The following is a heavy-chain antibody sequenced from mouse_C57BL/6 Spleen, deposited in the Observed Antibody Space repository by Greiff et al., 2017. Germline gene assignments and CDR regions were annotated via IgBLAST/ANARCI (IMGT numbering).Heavy chain of an antibody. CDR2: IRSKSSNDAT. CDR1: GFTFNTYA. Sequence: EVMLVESGGGLVQPKGSLKLSCAASGFTFNTYAMHWVRQAPGKGLEWVARIRSKSSNDATYYADSVKDRVTISSDDSQSMLYLQMNNLKTEDTAMYYCVREGENWDVGYFDVWGTGTTVTVSS. CDR3: VREGENWDVGYFDV. D-gene: IGHD4-1*01. V-gene: IGHV10-3*01. J-gene: IGHJ1*03.